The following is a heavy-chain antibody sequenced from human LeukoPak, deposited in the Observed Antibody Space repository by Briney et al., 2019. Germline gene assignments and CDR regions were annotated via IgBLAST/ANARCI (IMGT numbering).Heavy chain of an antibody. CDR2: ISYNSDRI. V-gene: IGHV3-9*01. Sequence: GRSLRLSCAASGFKFDDYAIHWVRQAPGKGLEWVSGISYNSDRIAYADSVKGRFTTSRDNAKSYLYLQMNSLRPEDTAVYYCAKDSGYCSSTSCYVRPYYFDYWGQGTLVTVSS. CDR3: AKDSGYCSSTSCYVRPYYFDY. J-gene: IGHJ4*02. D-gene: IGHD2-2*01. CDR1: GFKFDDYA.